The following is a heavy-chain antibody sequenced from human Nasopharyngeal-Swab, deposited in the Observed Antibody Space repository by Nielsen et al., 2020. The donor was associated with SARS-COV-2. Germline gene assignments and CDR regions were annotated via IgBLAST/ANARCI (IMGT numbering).Heavy chain of an antibody. J-gene: IGHJ4*02. CDR1: DFSLTTSGVG. CDR2: IYWNDDK. CDR3: ARMNTVTIIDY. D-gene: IGHD4-17*01. V-gene: IGHV2-5*01. Sequence: SGPTLAQPTQTLTLTCTFSDFSLTTSGVGVGWIRQPPGKALEWLALIYWNDDKRYNPSLKSRLTITKDTSKNQVVLTMTNMHPVDTATYYCARMNTVTIIDYWGQGTLVTVSS.